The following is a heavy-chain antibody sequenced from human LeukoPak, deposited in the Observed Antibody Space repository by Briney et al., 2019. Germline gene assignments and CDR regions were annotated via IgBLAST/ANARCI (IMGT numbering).Heavy chain of an antibody. V-gene: IGHV4-34*01. J-gene: IGHJ5*02. D-gene: IGHD3-3*01. CDR2: INHSGST. CDR1: GGSFSGYY. Sequence: SETLSLTCAVYGGSFSGYYWSWIGQPPGKGREWLGEINHSGSTNYNPSLKSRVTISVDTSKNQFSLKLSSVTAADTAVYYCARRNIYDFWSGYLPNWFDPWGQGTLVTVSS. CDR3: ARRNIYDFWSGYLPNWFDP.